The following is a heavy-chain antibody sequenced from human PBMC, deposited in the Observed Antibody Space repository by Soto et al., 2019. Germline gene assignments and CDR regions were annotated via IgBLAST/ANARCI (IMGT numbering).Heavy chain of an antibody. CDR1: GGSFSGYY. Sequence: SETLSLTCAVYGGSFSGYYWSWIRQPPGKGLEWIGEINHSGSTNYNPSLKSRVTISVDTSKNQFSLKLSSVTAADTAMYYCAGEDNLRSRGRVDVWGQGTTVTVSS. D-gene: IGHD3-3*01. CDR3: AGEDNLRSRGRVDV. J-gene: IGHJ6*02. CDR2: INHSGST. V-gene: IGHV4-34*01.